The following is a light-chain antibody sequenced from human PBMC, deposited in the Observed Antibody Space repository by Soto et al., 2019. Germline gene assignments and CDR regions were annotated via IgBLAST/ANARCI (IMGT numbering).Light chain of an antibody. CDR1: QGIRSW. Sequence: DIQMTQSPSSVSAYVGDRVTITCRASQGIRSWLAWYQHKPGEALKLLFYGISNLQSGVPSRFSDSGSGTDFTLTISSLQPEDIATYYSQQGDSLPLTFDVGTKVETK. V-gene: IGKV1-12*01. CDR3: QQGDSLPLT. J-gene: IGKJ4*01. CDR2: GIS.